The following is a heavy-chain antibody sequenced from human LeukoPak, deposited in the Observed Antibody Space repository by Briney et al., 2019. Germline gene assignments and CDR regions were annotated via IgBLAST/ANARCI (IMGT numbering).Heavy chain of an antibody. D-gene: IGHD1-26*01. Sequence: SQTLSLTCAISRDSVSSNSAAWNWIRQAPSRGLEWLGRTYYKSKWSKNYAVSVKSRITINPDTSKNQFTLQLNSVTPEDAAVYYCARGDSGSSIYRVYYYYMDVWGKGTTVTVSS. J-gene: IGHJ6*03. CDR2: TYYKSKWSK. CDR3: ARGDSGSSIYRVYYYYMDV. CDR1: RDSVSSNSAA. V-gene: IGHV6-1*01.